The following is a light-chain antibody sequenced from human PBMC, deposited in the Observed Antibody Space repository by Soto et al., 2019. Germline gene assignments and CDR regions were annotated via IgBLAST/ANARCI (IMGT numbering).Light chain of an antibody. J-gene: IGKJ5*01. Sequence: ENVLTQSPGTLSLSPGERATLSCRASQSFSSSYLGWYQQKPGQAPRLLIYGASIRATGIPDRFSGSGSGTDFTLTISRLEPEDFAVYYCQQYHTSPITFGQGTHWRL. CDR2: GAS. CDR3: QQYHTSPIT. CDR1: QSFSSSY. V-gene: IGKV3-20*01.